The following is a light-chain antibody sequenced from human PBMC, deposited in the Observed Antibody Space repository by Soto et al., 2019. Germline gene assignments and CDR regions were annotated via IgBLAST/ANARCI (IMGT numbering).Light chain of an antibody. CDR1: SSNIGAGYD. Sequence: QSVLTQPPSVSGAPGQRVTISCTGSSSNIGAGYDVHWYQQLPGTAPKLLIYGNSNRPSGVPDRFSGSKSGTSASLAITGLQAEDEADYYCQSYDSSLSGSTVFGGGTKRPS. J-gene: IGLJ2*01. V-gene: IGLV1-40*01. CDR3: QSYDSSLSGSTV. CDR2: GNS.